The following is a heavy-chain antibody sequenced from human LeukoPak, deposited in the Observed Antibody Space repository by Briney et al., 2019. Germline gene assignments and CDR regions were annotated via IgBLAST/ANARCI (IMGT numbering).Heavy chain of an antibody. CDR1: GGSFSGYY. J-gene: IGHJ6*03. CDR3: ARVRRYYYYYYMDV. Sequence: SETLSLTCAVYGGSFSGYYWSWIRQPPGKGLGWIGEINHSGSTNYNPSLKSRVTISVDTSKNQFSLKLSSVTAADTAVYYCARVRRYYYYYYMDVWGKGTTVTVSS. CDR2: INHSGST. V-gene: IGHV4-34*01.